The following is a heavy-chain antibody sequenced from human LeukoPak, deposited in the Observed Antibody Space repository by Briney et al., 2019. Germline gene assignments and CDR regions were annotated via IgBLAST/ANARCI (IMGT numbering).Heavy chain of an antibody. CDR1: GYTFTRYG. J-gene: IGHJ4*02. CDR2: ISAYNGAT. V-gene: IGHV1-18*01. D-gene: IGHD4-11*01. CDR3: ARGEAYSNYEDY. Sequence: ASVKVSCKASGYTFTRYGISWVRQAPGQGLEWMGWISAYNGATNYAQELQDRVTMTTDTSTSTAYMELRSLRSDDTAVYYCARGEAYSNYEDYWGQGTLVTVSS.